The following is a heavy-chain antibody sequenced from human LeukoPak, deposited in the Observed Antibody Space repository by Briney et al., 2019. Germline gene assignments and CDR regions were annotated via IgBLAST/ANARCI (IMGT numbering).Heavy chain of an antibody. J-gene: IGHJ4*02. Sequence: GGSLRLSCAVSGFTFSNAWMYWVRQAPGKGPEWVANIKQDGSERNYVASVKGRFTIARDNTKNSLYLQMTSLRGEDTAVYYCASRAGKPGNTPWCFDYWGQGALVTVSS. CDR1: GFTFSNAW. D-gene: IGHD1-7*01. V-gene: IGHV3-7*01. CDR2: IKQDGSER. CDR3: ASRAGKPGNTPWCFDY.